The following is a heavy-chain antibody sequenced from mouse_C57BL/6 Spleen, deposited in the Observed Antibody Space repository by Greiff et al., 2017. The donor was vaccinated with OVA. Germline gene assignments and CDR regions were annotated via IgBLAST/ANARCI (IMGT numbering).Heavy chain of an antibody. Sequence: EVMLVESEGGLVQPGSSMKLSCTASGFTFSDYYMAWVRQVPEKGLEWVANINYDGSSTFYLDALKSRFIISRDNAKNILYLPMSSLKSEDTAAYYGARDYDGSSDGGFFAYWGQGTLVTVSA. CDR3: ARDYDGSSDGGFFAY. V-gene: IGHV5-16*01. J-gene: IGHJ3*01. CDR1: GFTFSDYY. D-gene: IGHD1-1*01. CDR2: INYDGSST.